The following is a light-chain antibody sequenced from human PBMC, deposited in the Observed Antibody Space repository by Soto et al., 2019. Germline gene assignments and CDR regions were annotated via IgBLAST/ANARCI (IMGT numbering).Light chain of an antibody. CDR1: QSIDSW. CDR2: KAS. V-gene: IGKV1-5*03. J-gene: IGKJ2*01. Sequence: DIQMTQSPSTLSASVGDRVTITCRATQSIDSWLAWYQQKPGKAPKLLIYKASSLESGVSSRFSGSGSGTDFTLTISSLQRDDFATYYCQQYKSNFHTFGQGTKLEIK. CDR3: QQYKSNFHT.